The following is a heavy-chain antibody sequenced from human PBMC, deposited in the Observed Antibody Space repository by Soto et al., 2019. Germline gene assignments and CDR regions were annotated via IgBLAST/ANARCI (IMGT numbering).Heavy chain of an antibody. CDR2: INPSGGST. CDR1: GYNFTIYY. D-gene: IGHD3-22*01. V-gene: IGHV1-46*01. Sequence: SVKVSCKASGYNFTIYYIHWVRQAPGKGLEWMGTINPSGGSTSYAQKFQGRVTMIRDTSTTTVYMELSSLRSEDTAVYYCARDRDYYDSSGFYGGFDSWGQGTRVTVSS. J-gene: IGHJ3*02. CDR3: ARDRDYYDSSGFYGGFDS.